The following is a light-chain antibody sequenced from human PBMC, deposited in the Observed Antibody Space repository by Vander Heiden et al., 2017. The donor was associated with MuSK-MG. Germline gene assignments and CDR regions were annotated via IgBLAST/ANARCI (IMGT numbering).Light chain of an antibody. V-gene: IGKV3-11*01. J-gene: IGKJ5*01. CDR3: QHRRNWPIT. CDR1: QSVSGF. Sequence: EIVLTQSPATLSLSPGERATLSCRASQSVSGFLVWYQQKPGQAPRLLIYDASNRATGIPARFSGSESGTDFTLTISSLEPEDFAVYYCQHRRNWPITFGQGTRLEIK. CDR2: DAS.